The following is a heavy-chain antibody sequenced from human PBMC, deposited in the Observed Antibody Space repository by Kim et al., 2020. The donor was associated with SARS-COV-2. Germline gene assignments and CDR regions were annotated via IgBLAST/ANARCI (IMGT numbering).Heavy chain of an antibody. CDR1: GFTFSSYW. D-gene: IGHD3-3*01. J-gene: IGHJ6*02. V-gene: IGHV3-7*03. CDR3: AREDGQFTIFGVVTKSYYYYYGMDV. Sequence: GGSLRLSCAASGFTFSSYWMSWVRQAPGKGLEWVANIKQDGSEKYYVDSVKGRFTISRDNAKNSLYLQMNSLRAEDTAVYYCAREDGQFTIFGVVTKSYYYYYGMDVWGQGTTVTVSS. CDR2: IKQDGSEK.